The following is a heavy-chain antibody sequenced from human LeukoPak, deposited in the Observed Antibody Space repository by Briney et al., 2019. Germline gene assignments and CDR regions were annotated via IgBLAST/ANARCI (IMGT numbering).Heavy chain of an antibody. V-gene: IGHV3-30-3*01. CDR1: GFTFSNYA. D-gene: IGHD2-21*02. J-gene: IGHJ4*02. Sequence: GGSLTLSCAASGFTFSNYAMHWVRQAPGKGLEWLAVISFDGNNEYYADSVKGRFTISRDNSKNTLYLQMNSLRAEDTAVYYCARDGCGGDCYLADYWGQGTLVTVSS. CDR3: ARDGCGGDCYLADY. CDR2: ISFDGNNE.